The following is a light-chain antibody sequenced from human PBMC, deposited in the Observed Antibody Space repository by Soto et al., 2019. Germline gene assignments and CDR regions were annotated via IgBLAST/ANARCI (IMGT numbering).Light chain of an antibody. V-gene: IGLV2-14*01. J-gene: IGLJ2*01. CDR1: SSDIGGYDY. Sequence: QSALTQPASVSGSPGQSITISCTGTSSDIGGYDYVSWYQQYPGKAPKLIIYKVSDRPSGVSFRFSASKSGNTASLTISGLQTEDEADYYCSSYTTHSVIFGGGTKVTVL. CDR2: KVS. CDR3: SSYTTHSVI.